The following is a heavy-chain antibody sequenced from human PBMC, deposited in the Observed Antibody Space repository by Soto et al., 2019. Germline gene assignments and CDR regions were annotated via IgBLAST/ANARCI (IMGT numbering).Heavy chain of an antibody. V-gene: IGHV4-59*01. Sequence: QVQLQESGPGLVKPSETLSLTCTVSGGSISSYYWSWIRQPPGKGLEWIGYIYYSGSTSYNPSLRIRVTISVDTSKNQFSLKLSSVTAADTAVYYCARGPSWFDPWGQGTLVTVSS. CDR2: IYYSGST. CDR1: GGSISSYY. J-gene: IGHJ5*02. CDR3: ARGPSWFDP.